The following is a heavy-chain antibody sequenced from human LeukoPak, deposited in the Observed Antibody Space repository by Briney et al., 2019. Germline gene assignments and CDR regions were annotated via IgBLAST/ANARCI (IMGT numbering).Heavy chain of an antibody. D-gene: IGHD3-3*01. CDR3: AKGDSYDFWSGYYKENYFDY. J-gene: IGHJ4*02. CDR2: ISGSGGST. CDR1: GFTFSSYA. Sequence: GGSLRLSCAASGFTFSSYAMSWVRQAPRKGLEWVSAISGSGGSTYYADSVKGRFTISRDNSKNTLYLQMNSLRAEDTAVYYCAKGDSYDFWSGYYKENYFDYWGQGTLVTVSS. V-gene: IGHV3-23*01.